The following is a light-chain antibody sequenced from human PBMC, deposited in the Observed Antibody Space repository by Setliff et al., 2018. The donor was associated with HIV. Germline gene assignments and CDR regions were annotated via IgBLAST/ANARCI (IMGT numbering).Light chain of an antibody. CDR1: SSDIGSYYY. CDR3: SSYSSNSTPYV. Sequence: QSALTQPASVSGSPGQSVTISCTGTSSDIGSYYYVSWYKQHPGKAPKLVIYDVSNRPSGVSDRFSGSRSGNTASLTISGLQAEDEADYYCSSYSSNSTPYVFGSGTKVTVL. J-gene: IGLJ1*01. CDR2: DVS. V-gene: IGLV2-14*03.